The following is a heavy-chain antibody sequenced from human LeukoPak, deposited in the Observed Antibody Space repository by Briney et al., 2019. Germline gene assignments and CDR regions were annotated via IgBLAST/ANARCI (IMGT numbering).Heavy chain of an antibody. J-gene: IGHJ6*02. CDR3: ARLSSSWSYGMDV. Sequence: GESLKISCKGSGYSFTSYWIGWVRQMPRKGLEWMGIIYPGDSDTRYSPSFQGQVTISADKSISTAYLQWSSLKASDTAMYYCARLSSSWSYGMDVWGQGTTVTVSS. V-gene: IGHV5-51*01. CDR1: GYSFTSYW. CDR2: IYPGDSDT. D-gene: IGHD6-13*01.